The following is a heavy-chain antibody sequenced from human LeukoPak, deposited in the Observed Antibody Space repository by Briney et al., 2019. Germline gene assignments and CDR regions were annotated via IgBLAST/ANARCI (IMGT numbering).Heavy chain of an antibody. CDR2: ISSSGSTI. V-gene: IGHV3-48*03. J-gene: IGHJ4*02. CDR3: ARAPGTMIVVDY. CDR1: GFTSSSYE. Sequence: GGSLRLSCAASGFTSSSYEMNWVRQAPGKGLEWVSYISSSGSTIYYADSVKGRFTISRDNAKNSLYLQMNSLRPDDTAVYYCARAPGTMIVVDYWGQGTLVTVSS. D-gene: IGHD3-22*01.